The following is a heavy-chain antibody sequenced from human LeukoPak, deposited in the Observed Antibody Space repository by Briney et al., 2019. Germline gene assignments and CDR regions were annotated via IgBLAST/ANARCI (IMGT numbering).Heavy chain of an antibody. J-gene: IGHJ4*02. CDR1: GFTFSSYG. CDR3: AREGIYLKSSLEY. V-gene: IGHV3-33*01. D-gene: IGHD5-12*01. Sequence: GGSLRLSCAASGFTFSSYGMHWVRQAPGKGLEWVASIWYEGRTKYYIDSVKGRFTISRDNSRNTLNLQMNSLRAEDTAMYYRAREGIYLKSSLEYWGQGIPVTVSS. CDR2: IWYEGRTK.